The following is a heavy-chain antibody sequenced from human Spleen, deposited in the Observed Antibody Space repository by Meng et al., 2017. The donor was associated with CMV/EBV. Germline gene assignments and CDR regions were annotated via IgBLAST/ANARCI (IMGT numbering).Heavy chain of an antibody. J-gene: IGHJ6*02. CDR2: ISGSGGNT. Sequence: GESLKISCAASGFTFDTYAMSWVRQVPGKGLECVSGISGSGGNTYYADSVKGRFTISRDNAKKSLYLQVNSPRAEDTAVYYCARSAYDFWSGYPLDGMDAWGQGTAVTVSS. CDR3: ARSAYDFWSGYPLDGMDA. CDR1: GFTFDTYA. V-gene: IGHV3-23*01. D-gene: IGHD3-3*01.